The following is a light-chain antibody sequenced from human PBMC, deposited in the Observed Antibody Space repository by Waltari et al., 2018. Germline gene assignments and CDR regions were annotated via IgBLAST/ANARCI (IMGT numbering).Light chain of an antibody. J-gene: IGKJ4*02. CDR2: LGS. CDR3: MQALESPS. V-gene: IGKV2-28*01. CDR1: QSLLHSSGYNY. Sequence: EIVMTQSPLSLHVTPGEPASIPCSSSQSLLHSSGYNYLTWFLQKPGQSPQLLIYLGSIRASGVPDRFSGSGSGTDFTLKITRVEADDVGFYYCMQALESPSFGGGTKVEIK.